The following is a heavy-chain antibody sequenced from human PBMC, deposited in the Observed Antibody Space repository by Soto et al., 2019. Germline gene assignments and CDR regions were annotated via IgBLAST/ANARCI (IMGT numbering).Heavy chain of an antibody. D-gene: IGHD3-3*01. V-gene: IGHV3-74*01. CDR1: GFTFSTYW. CDR3: ARGLFLDY. CDR2: INEDESNT. J-gene: IGHJ4*02. Sequence: EVQLVESGGGLVQPGGSLRLSCATSGFTFSTYWMHWVRQAPGKGPVWVSRINEDESNTNYADSVKGRFTISRDNAKNTLYLQMNSLRAEDTAVYYCARGLFLDYWGQGTRVTVSS.